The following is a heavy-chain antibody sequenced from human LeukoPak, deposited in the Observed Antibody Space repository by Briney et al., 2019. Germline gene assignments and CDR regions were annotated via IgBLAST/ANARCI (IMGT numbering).Heavy chain of an antibody. Sequence: GGSLRLSCAASGFTFSSYWMSWVRQAPGKGLEWVANMKQDGSEKYYVDSVKGRFTISRDNAKNSLYLQTNSLRAEDTAMYYCARGDGVGRTNGGYYFAYWGQGTLVTVSS. CDR3: ARGDGVGRTNGGYYFAY. CDR1: GFTFSSYW. D-gene: IGHD2-8*01. J-gene: IGHJ4*02. V-gene: IGHV3-7*01. CDR2: MKQDGSEK.